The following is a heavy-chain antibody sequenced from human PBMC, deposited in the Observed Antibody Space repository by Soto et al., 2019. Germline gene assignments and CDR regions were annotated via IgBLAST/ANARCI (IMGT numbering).Heavy chain of an antibody. CDR1: GGTFSSYA. V-gene: IGHV1-69*06. CDR2: IIPIFGAA. CDR3: ARGEGGGPYDSSGYYYAYYYGKEG. D-gene: IGHD3-22*01. J-gene: IGHJ6*02. Sequence: SVKVSCKASGGTFSSYAISWVRQAPGQGLEWMGGIIPIFGAANYAQKFQGRVTITADKSTSTAYMELSSLRSEDTGVYYCARGEGGGPYDSSGYYYAYYYGKEGWGPGTTGNVSS.